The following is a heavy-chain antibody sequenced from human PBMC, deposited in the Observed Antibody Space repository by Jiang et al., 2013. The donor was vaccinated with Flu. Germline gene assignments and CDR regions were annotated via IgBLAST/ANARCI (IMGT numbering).Heavy chain of an antibody. V-gene: IGHV1-3*01. Sequence: KVSCKASGYTFTSYAMHWVRQAPGQRLEWMGWINAGNGNTKYSQKFQGRVTITRDTSASTAYMELSSLRSEDTAVYYCARGAELLLGTGTTFDYWGQGTLVTVSS. J-gene: IGHJ4*02. D-gene: IGHD1-1*01. CDR3: ARGAELLLGTGTTFDY. CDR2: INAGNGNT. CDR1: GYTFTSYA.